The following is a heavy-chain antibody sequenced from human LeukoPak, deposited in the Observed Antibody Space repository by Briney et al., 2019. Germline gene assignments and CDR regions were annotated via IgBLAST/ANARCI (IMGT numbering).Heavy chain of an antibody. CDR3: ARGPGSSFEGIDY. CDR1: GFTFSSYS. J-gene: IGHJ4*02. V-gene: IGHV3-21*01. Sequence: GGSLRLSCAASGFTFSSYSMNWVRQAPGKGLEWVSSISSSSSYIYYADSVKGRFTISRDNAKNSLYLQMNSLRAEDTAVYYCARGPGSSFEGIDYWGQGTLVTVSS. CDR2: ISSSSSYI. D-gene: IGHD6-13*01.